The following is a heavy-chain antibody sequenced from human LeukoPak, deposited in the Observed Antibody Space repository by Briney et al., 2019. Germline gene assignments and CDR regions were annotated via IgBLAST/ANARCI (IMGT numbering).Heavy chain of an antibody. V-gene: IGHV4-59*01. J-gene: IGHJ5*02. D-gene: IGHD3-3*01. CDR3: ARGAYDFWSGYYVGSWFDP. CDR1: GGSISSYY. CDR2: IYYSGST. Sequence: SETLSLTCTVSGGSISSYYWSWIRQPPGKGLEWIGYIYYSGSTNYNPSLKSRVTISVDTSKNQFSLKLSSVTAADTAVYYCARGAYDFWSGYYVGSWFDPWGQGTLVTVSP.